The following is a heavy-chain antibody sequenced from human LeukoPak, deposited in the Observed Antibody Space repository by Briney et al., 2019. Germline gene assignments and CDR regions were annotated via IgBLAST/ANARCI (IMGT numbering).Heavy chain of an antibody. V-gene: IGHV3-15*01. CDR2: IKSKTDGGTT. Sequence: XGSLRLSCAASGFTFSNAWMSLVRQAXGKGLEWVGRIKSKTDGGTTDYAAPVKGIFTISRDDSKNTMYLQMNSLKTEDTAFYYCTSVGDGYFFDYWGQGTLVTVSS. D-gene: IGHD5-24*01. CDR3: TSVGDGYFFDY. J-gene: IGHJ4*02. CDR1: GFTFSNAW.